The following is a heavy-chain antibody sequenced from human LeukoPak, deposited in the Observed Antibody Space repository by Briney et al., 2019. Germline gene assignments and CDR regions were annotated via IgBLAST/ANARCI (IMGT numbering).Heavy chain of an antibody. J-gene: IGHJ4*02. Sequence: GGSLRLSCAAYGFTFSSYAMSWVRQAPGKGLEWVSAISGSGGSTYYADSVKGRFTISRDNSKNTLYLQMNSLRAEDTAVYYCAKATRHYDSSGYLDYWGQGTLVTVSS. CDR1: GFTFSSYA. D-gene: IGHD3-22*01. CDR3: AKATRHYDSSGYLDY. V-gene: IGHV3-23*01. CDR2: ISGSGGST.